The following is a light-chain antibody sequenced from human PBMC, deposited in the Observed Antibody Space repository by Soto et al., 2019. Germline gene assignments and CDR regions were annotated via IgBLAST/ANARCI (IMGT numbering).Light chain of an antibody. CDR1: SSNIGTGYD. J-gene: IGLJ2*01. CDR2: GNS. CDR3: QSYDSILSGSL. Sequence: QLVLTQPPSVSGAPGQRVTISCTGSSSNIGTGYDVHGYQQLPGTAPKLLIYGNSNRPSGVPDRFSGSKSGSSASLAITGLQAEDEAVSLCQSYDSILSGSLFGGGTKVTVL. V-gene: IGLV1-40*01.